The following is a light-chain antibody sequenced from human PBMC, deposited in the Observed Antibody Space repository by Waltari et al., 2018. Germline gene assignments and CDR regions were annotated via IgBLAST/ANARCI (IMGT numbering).Light chain of an antibody. Sequence: IQLTQSPSSLSASVGDRVTITCRASQGVNVYFAFYQQKPGKAPKLLIYAASTLQSGVSSRFSGSGSGTDFTLTINSLQPEDIATYYCQQFNASPRTFGQGTNVEIK. J-gene: IGKJ1*01. V-gene: IGKV1-9*01. CDR1: QGVNVY. CDR3: QQFNASPRT. CDR2: AAS.